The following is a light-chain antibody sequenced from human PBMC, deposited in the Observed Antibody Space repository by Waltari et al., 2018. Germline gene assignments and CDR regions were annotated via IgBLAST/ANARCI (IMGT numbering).Light chain of an antibody. CDR2: GGS. CDR3: VQGIAFPPS. J-gene: IGKJ2*03. V-gene: IGKV2-40*01. Sequence: DIVMTQTPLSLPITPGEPASISCRSSQTHLHSNGNTYLHWFLQKPGQSPQLLIYGGSNRASGVPDMISGSGSGTDFTLKISKVEAEDVGVYYCVQGIAFPPSFGQGTKVEFK. CDR1: QTHLHSNGNTY.